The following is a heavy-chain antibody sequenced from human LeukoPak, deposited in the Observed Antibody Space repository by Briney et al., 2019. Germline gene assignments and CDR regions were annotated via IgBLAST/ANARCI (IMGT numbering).Heavy chain of an antibody. CDR3: AIGESIGYYYDSTGYPSGKKYYYHMDV. CDR1: GYTFTGYY. V-gene: IGHV1-2*02. CDR2: INPNSGGT. Sequence: ASVKVSCKASGYTFTGYYLHWVRQAPGQGLEWMGWINPNSGGTKYAQKFQARVTMTRDTSINTAFMELNRLRSDDTAVYYCAIGESIGYYYDSTGYPSGKKYYYHMDVWGKGTTVTVSS. D-gene: IGHD3-22*01. J-gene: IGHJ6*03.